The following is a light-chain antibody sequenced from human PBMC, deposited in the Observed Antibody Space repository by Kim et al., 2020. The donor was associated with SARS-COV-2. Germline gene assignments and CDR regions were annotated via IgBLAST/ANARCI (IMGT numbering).Light chain of an antibody. J-gene: IGLJ3*02. V-gene: IGLV3-1*01. Sequence: ASSTCNESKEGDKGASWKQQRPGQSPVLVIYLDTRRPSGIPERFSGSNSGNTATLTISGTQAMDEADYYCQAWDRNTAVFGGGTQLTVL. CDR1: KEGDKG. CDR3: QAWDRNTAV. CDR2: LDT.